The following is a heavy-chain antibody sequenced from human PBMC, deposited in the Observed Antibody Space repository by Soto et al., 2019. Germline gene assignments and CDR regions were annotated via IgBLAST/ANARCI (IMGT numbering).Heavy chain of an antibody. Sequence: SETLSLTCVISGDSVSSNSAAWNWIRQSPSRGLEWLRRTYYRSKWYNDYAVSVKSRITINPDTSKNKFSLQLTSVTPEDTAVYYCARAGRAVNNLLDYWAQGTLDTSP. CDR3: ARAGRAVNNLLDY. J-gene: IGHJ4*02. V-gene: IGHV6-1*01. CDR2: TYYRSKWYN. CDR1: GDSVSSNSAA. D-gene: IGHD6-19*01.